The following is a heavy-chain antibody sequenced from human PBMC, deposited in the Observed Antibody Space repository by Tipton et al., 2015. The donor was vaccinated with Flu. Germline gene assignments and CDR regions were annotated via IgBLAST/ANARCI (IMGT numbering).Heavy chain of an antibody. CDR3: AKDPLTGTTGLTGAFDV. J-gene: IGHJ3*01. V-gene: IGHV3-23*01. CDR1: GFTFGYYA. CDR2: ASGSGEIT. D-gene: IGHD1-7*01. Sequence: SLRLSCAASGFTFGYYAMTWVRQAPGKGLEWVASASGSGEITYYTDSLKGRFTISRDNSRNILYLQMNSLRAEDTGIYYCAKDPLTGTTGLTGAFDVWGPGTTVAVSS.